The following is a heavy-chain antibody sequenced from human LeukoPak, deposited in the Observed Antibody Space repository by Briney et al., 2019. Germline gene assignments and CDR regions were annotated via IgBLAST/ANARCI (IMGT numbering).Heavy chain of an antibody. CDR2: ISGSGGST. V-gene: IGHV3-23*01. CDR1: GFTFSSYA. J-gene: IGHJ4*02. CDR3: AKDPKTFKYYYDSSGYYYY. Sequence: GGSLRLSCAASGFTFSSYAMSWVRQAPGKGLEWVSAISGSGGSTYYADSVKGRFAISRDNSKNTLYLQMNSLRAEDTAVYYCAKDPKTFKYYYDSSGYYYYWGQGTLVTVSS. D-gene: IGHD3-22*01.